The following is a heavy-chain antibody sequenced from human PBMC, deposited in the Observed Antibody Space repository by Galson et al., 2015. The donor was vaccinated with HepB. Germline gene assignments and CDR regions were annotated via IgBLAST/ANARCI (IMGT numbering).Heavy chain of an antibody. CDR3: ARRTGVGTIDFWSGYYYYYYMDV. D-gene: IGHD3-3*01. CDR1: GFTFSSYW. V-gene: IGHV3-7*01. J-gene: IGHJ6*03. Sequence: SLRLSCAASGFTFSSYWMSWVRQAPGKGLEWVANIKQDGSEKYYVDSVKGRFTISRDNAKNSLYLQMNSLRAEDTAVYYCARRTGVGTIDFWSGYYYYYYMDVWGKGTTVTVSS. CDR2: IKQDGSEK.